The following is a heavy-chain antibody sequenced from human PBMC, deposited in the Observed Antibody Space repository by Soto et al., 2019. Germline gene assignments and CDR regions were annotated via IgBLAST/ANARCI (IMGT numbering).Heavy chain of an antibody. CDR3: ARDEDSSVDTLNWFDP. Sequence: QVQLVESGGGVVQPGRSLRLSCAASGFTFSSYGMHWVRQAPGKGLEWVAVIWYDGSNKYYADSVKGRFTISIDNSKNTLYLQMNSLRAEDTAVYYCARDEDSSVDTLNWFDPWGQGTLVTVSS. CDR1: GFTFSSYG. J-gene: IGHJ5*02. CDR2: IWYDGSNK. V-gene: IGHV3-33*01. D-gene: IGHD5-18*01.